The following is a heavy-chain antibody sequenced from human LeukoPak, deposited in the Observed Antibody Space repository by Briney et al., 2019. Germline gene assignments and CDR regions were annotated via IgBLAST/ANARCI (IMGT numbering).Heavy chain of an antibody. Sequence: ASVKVSCKASGYTLTGYCMHWVRQAPGQGLEWLGWINTKCGATNYAQNFQGRVTMTRDTSMSTTYMELKRLRSDDTAVYYCARDLGLSTYDILTGYSAPAKYWGQGTRVTVSS. CDR2: INTKCGAT. CDR1: GYTLTGYC. J-gene: IGHJ4*02. D-gene: IGHD3-9*01. V-gene: IGHV1-2*02. CDR3: ARDLGLSTYDILTGYSAPAKY.